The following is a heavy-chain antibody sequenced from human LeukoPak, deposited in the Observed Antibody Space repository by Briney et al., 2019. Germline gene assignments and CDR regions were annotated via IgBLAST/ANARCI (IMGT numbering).Heavy chain of an antibody. D-gene: IGHD6-19*01. J-gene: IGHJ4*02. CDR1: GFTFSSYA. Sequence: GRSLRLSCAASGFTFSSYAMHWVRRAPGKALEWVATISSDGGNRYYSDSVKGRFTIPRDNSKNTLYLQMNSLRPEDTAVFHCARGRAVTGSTVIDYWGQGTLVTVSS. V-gene: IGHV3-30-3*01. CDR3: ARGRAVTGSTVIDY. CDR2: ISSDGGNR.